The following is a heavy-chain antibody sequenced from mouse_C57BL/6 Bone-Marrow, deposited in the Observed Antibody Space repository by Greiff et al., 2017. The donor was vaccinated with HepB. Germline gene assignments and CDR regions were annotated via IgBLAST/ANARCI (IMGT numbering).Heavy chain of an antibody. V-gene: IGHV7-1*01. J-gene: IGHJ2*01. Sequence: EVQGVDSGGGLVQSGRSLRLSCATSGFTFSDFYMEWVRQAPGKGLEWIAASRNKANDYTTEYSASVKGRFIVSRDTSQSILYLQMNALRAEDTAIYYCARDAFDYYFDYWGQGTTLTVSS. D-gene: IGHD2-4*01. CDR1: GFTFSDFY. CDR3: ARDAFDYYFDY. CDR2: SRNKANDYTT.